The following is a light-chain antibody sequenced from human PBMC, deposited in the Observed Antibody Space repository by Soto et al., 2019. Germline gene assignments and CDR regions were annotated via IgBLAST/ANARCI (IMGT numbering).Light chain of an antibody. CDR2: SAS. Sequence: DIQLTQSPSFLSASVGDRVTITCLASQDVNTHLAWYHKQPGKAPKLLIYSASTLQSGVPSRFSGSGSGTEFTLTVSSLQPEDFASYYCQHLNGFPITFGQGTRLEIK. V-gene: IGKV1-9*01. CDR1: QDVNTH. CDR3: QHLNGFPIT. J-gene: IGKJ5*01.